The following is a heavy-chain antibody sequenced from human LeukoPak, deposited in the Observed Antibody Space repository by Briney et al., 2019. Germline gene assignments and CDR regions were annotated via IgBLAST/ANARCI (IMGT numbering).Heavy chain of an antibody. CDR1: GFTFSSYS. J-gene: IGHJ2*01. V-gene: IGHV3-21*01. CDR2: ISSSSSYI. D-gene: IGHD2-15*01. CDR3: ARVEVVTGLEEYFDL. Sequence: PGGSLRLSXAASGFTFSSYSMNWVRQPPGKGLEWVSSISSSSSYIYYADSVKGRFTISRDNAKNSLYLQMNSLRAEDTAVYYCARVEVVTGLEEYFDLWGRGTLVTVSS.